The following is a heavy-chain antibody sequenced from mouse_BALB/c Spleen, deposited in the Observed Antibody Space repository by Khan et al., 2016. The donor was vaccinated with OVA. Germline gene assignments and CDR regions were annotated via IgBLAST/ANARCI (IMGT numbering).Heavy chain of an antibody. J-gene: IGHJ3*01. Sequence: VQLQESGPGLVQPSQSLSITCTVPGFSLTSYGVHWVRQSPGKGLEWLGVIWSGGSTDYNAAFISRLSISKDNSKSQVFFKLNNLQANDTAIYYCARNYDYDEGLSYWGQGTLVTVSA. D-gene: IGHD2-4*01. V-gene: IGHV2-2*02. CDR1: GFSLTSYG. CDR3: ARNYDYDEGLSY. CDR2: IWSGGST.